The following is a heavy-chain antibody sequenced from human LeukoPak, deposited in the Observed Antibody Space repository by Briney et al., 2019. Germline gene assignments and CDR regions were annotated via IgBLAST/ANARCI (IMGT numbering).Heavy chain of an antibody. CDR2: IYHSGST. J-gene: IGHJ2*01. Sequence: SETLSLTCAVSGGSISSGGYSWSWIRQPPGKGLEWTGYIYHSGSTYYNPSLKSRVTISVDRSKNQFSLKLSSVTAADTAVYYCARGGIIYWYFDLWGRGTLVTVSS. CDR3: ARGGIIYWYFDL. V-gene: IGHV4-30-2*01. CDR1: GGSISSGGYS. D-gene: IGHD2-15*01.